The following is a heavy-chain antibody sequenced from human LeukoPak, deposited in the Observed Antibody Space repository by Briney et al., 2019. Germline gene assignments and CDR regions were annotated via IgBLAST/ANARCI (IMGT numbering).Heavy chain of an antibody. Sequence: ASVKVSCKASGYTFTGYYMHWVRQAPGQGVEWMGWINPNSGGTNYAQKFHGRVTMTRGTSISTAYMELSRLRSDDTAVYYCARDDPEIPGGFDYWGQGTLVTVSS. CDR3: ARDDPEIPGGFDY. CDR1: GYTFTGYY. D-gene: IGHD3-16*01. J-gene: IGHJ4*02. CDR2: INPNSGGT. V-gene: IGHV1-2*02.